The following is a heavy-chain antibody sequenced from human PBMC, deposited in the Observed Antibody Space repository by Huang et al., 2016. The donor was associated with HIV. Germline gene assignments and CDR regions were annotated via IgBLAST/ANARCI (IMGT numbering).Heavy chain of an antibody. CDR2: LCPRVATP. D-gene: IGHD3-22*01. CDR3: ARDTGLGEDYHDTSGGYFDY. CDR1: GGTFSSCA. V-gene: IGHV1-69*01. Sequence: VQLVQSGAEVKKPGSSVKVSCKSSGGTFSSCAFNWVRQAPGQGLAWVGGLCPRVATPHYAQKCQGRVTITADESTNTAYVDLRRLRSEDTAVYYCARDTGLGEDYHDTSGGYFDYWGQGTLVTVSS. J-gene: IGHJ4*02.